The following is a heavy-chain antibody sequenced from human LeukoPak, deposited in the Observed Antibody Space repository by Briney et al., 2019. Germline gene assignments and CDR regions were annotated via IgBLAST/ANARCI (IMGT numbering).Heavy chain of an antibody. J-gene: IGHJ3*02. CDR2: ISAYNGNT. V-gene: IGHV1-18*01. Sequence: ASVKVSCKASGYTFTSYGISWVRQAPGQGLEWMGWISAYNGNTNYAQKLQGRVTMTTDTSTSTAYMELRSLRSDDTAVYYCARDKNYYGSGSLAEDAFDIWGQGTMVTVSS. CDR1: GYTFTSYG. D-gene: IGHD3-10*01. CDR3: ARDKNYYGSGSLAEDAFDI.